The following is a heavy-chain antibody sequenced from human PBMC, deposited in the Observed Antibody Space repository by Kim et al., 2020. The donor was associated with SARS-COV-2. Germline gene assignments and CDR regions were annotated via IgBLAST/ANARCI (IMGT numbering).Heavy chain of an antibody. CDR2: ISGSGGST. CDR1: GFTFSNYA. Sequence: GGSLRLSCAASGFTFSNYAMSWVRQAPGKGLDWVSAISGSGGSTYYADSVKGRFTISRDSSKSTLYLQMNSLRAEDTAVYYCTKGRFGELFVLDYWGQGTLVTVSS. D-gene: IGHD3-10*01. J-gene: IGHJ4*02. V-gene: IGHV3-23*01. CDR3: TKGRFGELFVLDY.